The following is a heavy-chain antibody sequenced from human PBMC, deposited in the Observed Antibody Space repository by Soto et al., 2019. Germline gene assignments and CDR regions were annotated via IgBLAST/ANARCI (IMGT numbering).Heavy chain of an antibody. J-gene: IGHJ4*02. CDR2: IYHSGST. Sequence: QPQLQGSGPRLVKPSQTLSLTWAGPCGPIHSGWYFWGWVRQPPGKGLEWVGYIYHSGSTYYNPSLKSRVTISVDRSRNQFSLKLSSVTAADTAVYYCARVPDYWGQGTLVTVSS. V-gene: IGHV4-30-2*01. CDR1: CGPIHSGWYF. CDR3: ARVPDY.